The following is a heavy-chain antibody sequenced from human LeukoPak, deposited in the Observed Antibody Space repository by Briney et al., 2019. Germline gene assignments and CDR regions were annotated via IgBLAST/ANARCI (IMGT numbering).Heavy chain of an antibody. J-gene: IGHJ4*02. D-gene: IGHD2-15*01. CDR2: IKEDGSEK. Sequence: PGGSLRLSCAASGLPFSSSWMSWVRQAPGKGLERVASIKEDGSEKYYADSVKGRFTISRDNSKNTLYLQMNSLRAEDTVVYYCAKDVGIVVVAATLIHWGQGTLVTVSS. V-gene: IGHV3-7*01. CDR3: AKDVGIVVVAATLIH. CDR1: GLPFSSSW.